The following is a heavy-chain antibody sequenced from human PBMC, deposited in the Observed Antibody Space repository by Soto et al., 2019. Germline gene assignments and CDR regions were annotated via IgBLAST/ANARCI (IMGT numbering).Heavy chain of an antibody. D-gene: IGHD3-16*02. CDR2: INTDGSTT. Sequence: EVQLVESGGGLVQPGGSLRLSCAASEFTFNNYWMHWVRQVPGKGLEWVSRINTDGSTTNYADSVMGRFTISRDNADNTVYLQINSLRAEDTAVYDCARGIYLNYGLDVGGQGATVTVSS. CDR1: EFTFNNYW. J-gene: IGHJ6*02. V-gene: IGHV3-74*01. CDR3: ARGIYLNYGLDV.